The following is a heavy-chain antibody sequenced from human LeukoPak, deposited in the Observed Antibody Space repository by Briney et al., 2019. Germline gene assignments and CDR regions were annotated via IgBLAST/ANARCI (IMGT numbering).Heavy chain of an antibody. J-gene: IGHJ6*03. CDR3: ARTYYGSGSLYYYYYYMDV. Sequence: SETLSLTCTVSGGSISSSSYYWGWIRQPPGKGLEWIGSIYYSGSTYYNPSLKSRVTISGDTSKNQFSLKLSSVTAADTAVYYCARTYYGSGSLYYYYYYMDVWGKGTTVTVSS. CDR2: IYYSGST. D-gene: IGHD3-10*01. V-gene: IGHV4-39*07. CDR1: GGSISSSSYY.